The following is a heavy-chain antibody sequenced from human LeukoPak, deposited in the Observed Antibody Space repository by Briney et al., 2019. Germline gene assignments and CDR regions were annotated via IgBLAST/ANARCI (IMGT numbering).Heavy chain of an antibody. CDR2: ISGSVVST. Sequence: GGSLRLSCAASGFTFSSYAMSWVRQAPGKGLEWVSGISGSVVSTYYADSVKGRFTISRDNSKNTLYLQMNSLRAEDTAVYYCAKRSGYCSGGGCYSSPGYYFDYWGQGTLVTVSS. D-gene: IGHD2-15*01. V-gene: IGHV3-23*01. CDR1: GFTFSSYA. J-gene: IGHJ4*02. CDR3: AKRSGYCSGGGCYSSPGYYFDY.